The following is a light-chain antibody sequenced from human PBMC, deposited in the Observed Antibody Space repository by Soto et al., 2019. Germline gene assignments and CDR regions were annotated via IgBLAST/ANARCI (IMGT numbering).Light chain of an antibody. CDR2: GAS. CDR1: QSVSSDY. V-gene: IGKV3-20*01. Sequence: EAVLTQSPDTLSLSPGERATLSCRASQSVSSDYLVWYQQKPGQAPRLLIYGASSRATGIPDRFSGSASGTDFTLTISRLEPEDFAVYYCQQYGVSPTFGGGTKVDIK. CDR3: QQYGVSPT. J-gene: IGKJ4*01.